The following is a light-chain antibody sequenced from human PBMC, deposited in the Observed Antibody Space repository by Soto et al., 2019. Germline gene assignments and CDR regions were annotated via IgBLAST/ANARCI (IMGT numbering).Light chain of an antibody. V-gene: IGLV2-14*01. J-gene: IGLJ1*01. CDR1: STDVGGYNY. CDR3: GSYTTSSNYV. Sequence: QSALAQPSSVSGSPGQSITISCTGTSTDVGGYNYVSWYQHHPGKGPKLIIYEVSNRPSGVSDRFSGSKSGNTASLTISGLQAEDEADYYCGSYTTSSNYVFGTGTKVTVL. CDR2: EVS.